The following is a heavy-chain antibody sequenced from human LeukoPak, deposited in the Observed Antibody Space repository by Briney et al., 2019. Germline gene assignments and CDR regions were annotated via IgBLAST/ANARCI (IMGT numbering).Heavy chain of an antibody. J-gene: IGHJ6*03. Sequence: ASVKVSCKASGYTFTSYYIHWMRQAPGQGLEWLGMITPNIGSTTYAQKFQGRITMTSDKSTSTVYMDLSSLRFEDTAVYFCARTDYHYYDMDVWGKGTTVTVSS. CDR2: ITPNIGST. CDR3: ARTDYHYYDMDV. V-gene: IGHV1-46*01. CDR1: GYTFTSYY.